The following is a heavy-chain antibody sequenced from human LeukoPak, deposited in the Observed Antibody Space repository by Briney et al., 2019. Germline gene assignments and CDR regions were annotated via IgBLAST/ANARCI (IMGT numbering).Heavy chain of an antibody. CDR1: GFTLSSYW. D-gene: IGHD3-10*01. J-gene: IGHJ4*02. CDR2: INSGGSTT. V-gene: IGHV3-74*01. Sequence: GGSLRLSCAAFGFTLSSYWMNWLRQGPGKGLVWVSRINSGGSTTSYADSVKGRFTISRDNAKNTLYLQMNSLRAEDTAVYYCTRGPYSGSATYYNDYWGQGTLVTVSS. CDR3: TRGPYSGSATYYNDY.